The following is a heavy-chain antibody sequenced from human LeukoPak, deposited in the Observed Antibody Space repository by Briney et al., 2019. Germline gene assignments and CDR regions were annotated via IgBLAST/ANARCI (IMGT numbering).Heavy chain of an antibody. V-gene: IGHV3-23*01. CDR3: AKVGGGVTGTCDFDY. Sequence: GGSLRLSCAASGFTFSSYAVSWVRQAPGKGLEWVSAISGSGGSTYYADSVKGRFTISRDNSKNTLYLQMNSLRAEDTAVYYCAKVGGGVTGTCDFDYWGQGTLVTVSS. D-gene: IGHD1-20*01. CDR2: ISGSGGST. J-gene: IGHJ4*02. CDR1: GFTFSSYA.